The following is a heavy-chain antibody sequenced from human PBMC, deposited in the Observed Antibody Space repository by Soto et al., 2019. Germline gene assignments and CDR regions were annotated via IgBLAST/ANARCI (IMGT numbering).Heavy chain of an antibody. CDR1: GYTLTELS. J-gene: IGHJ3*02. Sequence: ASVKVSCKVSGYTLTELSMHWVRQAPGKGLEWMGGFDPEDGETIYAQKFQGRVTMTEDTSTDTAYMELSSLRSEDTAVYYCATALSYFISTSCGQDAFDIWGKGTMVPVSS. D-gene: IGHD2-2*01. CDR2: FDPEDGET. V-gene: IGHV1-24*01. CDR3: ATALSYFISTSCGQDAFDI.